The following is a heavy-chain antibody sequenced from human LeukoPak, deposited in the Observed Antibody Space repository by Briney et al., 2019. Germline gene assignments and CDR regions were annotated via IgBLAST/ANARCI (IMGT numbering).Heavy chain of an antibody. CDR1: GYTFTGHY. Sequence: ASVKVSCKASGYTFTGHYMHWVRQAPGQGLEWMGCINPNSGGTNYAQKFQGRVTMTRDTSTSTASMELSRLRSDATAVYYCARDEATSGYYSGTFDYWGQGTLATVSS. CDR2: INPNSGGT. CDR3: ARDEATSGYYSGTFDY. D-gene: IGHD3-22*01. J-gene: IGHJ4*02. V-gene: IGHV1-2*02.